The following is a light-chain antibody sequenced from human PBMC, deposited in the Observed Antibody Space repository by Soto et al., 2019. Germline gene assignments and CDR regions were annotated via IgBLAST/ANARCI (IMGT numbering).Light chain of an antibody. CDR2: WAS. CDR3: QQFYSTPYT. Sequence: DIVMTQSPDSLAVSLGERATINCKSSQSVLYSSNNNNYLAWYQQKPGQPPRLLIYWASTREFGVPDRFSGSGYGTDFTLTISSLQAEDVAVYYCQQFYSTPYTFGQGTKLEIK. V-gene: IGKV4-1*01. CDR1: QSVLYSSNNNNY. J-gene: IGKJ2*01.